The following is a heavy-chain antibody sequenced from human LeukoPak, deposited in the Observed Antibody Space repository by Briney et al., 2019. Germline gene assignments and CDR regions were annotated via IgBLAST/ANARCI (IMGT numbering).Heavy chain of an antibody. CDR2: IWYDGSNK. J-gene: IGHJ5*02. Sequence: GGSLRLSCAASGFTFSSYGMHWVRQAPGKGLEWVAVIWYDGSNKYYADSVKGRFTISRDNSKNTLYLQMNSLRAEDTAVYYCARGGRYCSGGSCYLNWFDPWGQGTLVTVSS. CDR3: ARGGRYCSGGSCYLNWFDP. D-gene: IGHD2-15*01. CDR1: GFTFSSYG. V-gene: IGHV3-33*01.